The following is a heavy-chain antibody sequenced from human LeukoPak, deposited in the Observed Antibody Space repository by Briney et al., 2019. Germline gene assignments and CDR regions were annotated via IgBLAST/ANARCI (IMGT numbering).Heavy chain of an antibody. J-gene: IGHJ5*02. CDR2: IYTSGST. D-gene: IGHD4-17*01. CDR3: ARDHAADYEMGFEVVGGWFDP. Sequence: SETLSLTCTVSGGFISSDYWSWIRQPAGKGLEWIGRIYTSGSTNYNPSLKSRVTMSVDTSKNQFSLKLSSVNAADTAVYYCARDHAADYEMGFEVVGGWFDPWGQGTLVTVSS. CDR1: GGFISSDY. V-gene: IGHV4-4*07.